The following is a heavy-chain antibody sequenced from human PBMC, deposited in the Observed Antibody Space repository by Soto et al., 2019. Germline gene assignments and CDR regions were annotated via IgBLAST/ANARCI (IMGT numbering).Heavy chain of an antibody. V-gene: IGHV3-23*01. J-gene: IGHJ4*02. Sequence: GGSLRLSCAASGFTFINYAMSWVRQAPGKGLDWVSVISGGGDETFYADSVKGRFTISRDTSKITLYLQLNNLRAEDTALYYCARGGGKSGYSFIEYWGQGTLVTVSS. D-gene: IGHD6-25*01. CDR3: ARGGGKSGYSFIEY. CDR1: GFTFINYA. CDR2: ISGGGDET.